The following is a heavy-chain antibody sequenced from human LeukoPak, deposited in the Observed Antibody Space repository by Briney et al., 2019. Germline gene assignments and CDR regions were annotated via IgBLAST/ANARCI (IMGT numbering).Heavy chain of an antibody. CDR1: GCTFSSYS. CDR3: ARWDSSGYYYHYFDY. CDR2: ISSSSSTI. J-gene: IGHJ4*02. Sequence: GGSLRLSCAASGCTFSSYSMNWVRQAPGKGLEWVSYISSSSSTIYYADSVKGRFTISRDNAKNSLYLQMNSLRAEDTAVYYCARWDSSGYYYHYFDYWGQGTLVTVSS. D-gene: IGHD3-22*01. V-gene: IGHV3-48*04.